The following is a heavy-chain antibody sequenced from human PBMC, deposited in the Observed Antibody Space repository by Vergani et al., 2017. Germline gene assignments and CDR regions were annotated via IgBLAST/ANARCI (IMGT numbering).Heavy chain of an antibody. V-gene: IGHV4-59*01. Sequence: QVQLQESGPGLVKPSETLSLTCTVSGGSISSYYWSWIRQPPGKGLEWIGYIYYSGSTNYNPSLKGRVTISVDTSKNQFSLKLSSVPAADTAVYYCARAPQYCSSTSCYIGPWFDPWGQGTLVTVSS. CDR2: IYYSGST. J-gene: IGHJ5*02. CDR3: ARAPQYCSSTSCYIGPWFDP. D-gene: IGHD2-2*02. CDR1: GGSISSYY.